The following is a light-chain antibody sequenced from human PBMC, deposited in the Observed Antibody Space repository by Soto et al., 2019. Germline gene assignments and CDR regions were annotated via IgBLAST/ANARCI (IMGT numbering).Light chain of an antibody. J-gene: IGKJ1*01. CDR3: QQYNTYSPT. V-gene: IGKV1-5*03. CDR1: QSVGSW. Sequence: DIQMTQSPSTLSASIGDRVTITCRASQSVGSWLAWYQRRPGKAPKLLIYMASTLEGGVPSRFSGSGSGTEFTLTISSLQPDDFATSYCQQYNTYSPTFGQGTKVDI. CDR2: MAS.